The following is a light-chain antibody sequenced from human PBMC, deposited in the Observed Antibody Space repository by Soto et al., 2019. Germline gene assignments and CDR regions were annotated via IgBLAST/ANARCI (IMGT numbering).Light chain of an antibody. Sequence: DIVMTQSPLSLAVTPGEPASISCRSSQSLLHTDGYDYLDWFLQKPGQSPQLLIYVSAYRASGVPDRFSGSGSGTDFTLRISKVEAVDVGVYYCMQSLQTPRTFGQGTKVEI. CDR3: MQSLQTPRT. CDR2: VSA. CDR1: QSLLHTDGYDY. J-gene: IGKJ1*01. V-gene: IGKV2-28*01.